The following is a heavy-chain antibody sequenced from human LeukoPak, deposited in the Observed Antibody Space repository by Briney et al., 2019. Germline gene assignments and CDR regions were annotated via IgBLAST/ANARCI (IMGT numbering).Heavy chain of an antibody. CDR1: GGSFSGYY. Sequence: TSETLSLTCAVYGGSFSGYYWSWIRQPPGKGLEWIGEINHSGSTNYNPSLKSRVTISVDTSKKQFSLKLSSVTAADTAVYYCARGPRITIFGVAVYYYYMDVWGKGTTVTVSS. CDR2: INHSGST. J-gene: IGHJ6*03. D-gene: IGHD3-3*01. V-gene: IGHV4-34*01. CDR3: ARGPRITIFGVAVYYYYMDV.